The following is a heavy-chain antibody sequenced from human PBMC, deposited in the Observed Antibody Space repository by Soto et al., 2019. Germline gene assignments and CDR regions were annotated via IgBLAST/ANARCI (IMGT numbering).Heavy chain of an antibody. CDR1: GFTFSSYA. V-gene: IGHV3-23*01. CDR3: AKRGPDYGPPTWYYYYMDV. D-gene: IGHD4-17*01. Sequence: GGSLRLSWAASGFTFSSYAMSWVRQAPGKGLEWVSAISGSGGSTYYADSVKGRFTISRDNSKNTLYLQMNSLRAEDTAVYYCAKRGPDYGPPTWYYYYMDVWGKGTTVTVSS. J-gene: IGHJ6*03. CDR2: ISGSGGST.